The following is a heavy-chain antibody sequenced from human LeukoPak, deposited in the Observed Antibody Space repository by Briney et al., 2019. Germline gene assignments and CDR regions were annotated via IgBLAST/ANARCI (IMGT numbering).Heavy chain of an antibody. D-gene: IGHD5/OR15-5a*01. J-gene: IGHJ4*02. Sequence: GGSLRLSCAASGFTFSSYGMHWVRQAPGKGLEGVAFIRYDGSNKYYADSVKGRFTISRDNSKNTLCLQMTSLRAEDTAGYYCAKYRVDSAVMWGQGTLVTVSS. V-gene: IGHV3-30*02. CDR1: GFTFSSYG. CDR2: IRYDGSNK. CDR3: AKYRVDSAVM.